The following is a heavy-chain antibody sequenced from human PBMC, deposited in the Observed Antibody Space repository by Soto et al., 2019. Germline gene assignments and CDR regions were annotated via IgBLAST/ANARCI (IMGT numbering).Heavy chain of an antibody. V-gene: IGHV3-48*03. CDR2: ISASGYVT. CDR3: ARSSRRFLRAFDI. J-gene: IGHJ3*02. CDR1: GFTFSSYE. Sequence: GGSLRLSCADSGFTFSSYEMNWVRQAPGKGLEWVSYISASGYVTYYADSVKGRFIMSRDNANNSLCLQLNSLRADDTAVYYCARSSRRFLRAFDIWGQGTLVTVSS. D-gene: IGHD3-3*01.